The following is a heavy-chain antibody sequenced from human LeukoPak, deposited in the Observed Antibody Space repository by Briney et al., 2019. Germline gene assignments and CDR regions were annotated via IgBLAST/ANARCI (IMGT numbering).Heavy chain of an antibody. Sequence: GESLKISCKGSGYSFTSYWIGWVRQMPGKGLEWMGIIYPGDSDTRYSPSFQGQVTISADKSISTAYLQWSSLKASDTAMYYCARSIAVAGALRGAFDIWGQGTMVTVSS. CDR3: ARSIAVAGALRGAFDI. CDR1: GYSFTSYW. CDR2: IYPGDSDT. J-gene: IGHJ3*02. D-gene: IGHD6-19*01. V-gene: IGHV5-51*01.